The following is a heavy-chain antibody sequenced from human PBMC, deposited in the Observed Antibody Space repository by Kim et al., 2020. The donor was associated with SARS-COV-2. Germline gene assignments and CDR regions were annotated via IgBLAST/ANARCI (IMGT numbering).Heavy chain of an antibody. J-gene: IGHJ4*02. Sequence: GGSLRLSCAATGFTFSYYWMHWVRQTPGEGLVWVARISSDGSSITYADSMRGRFIAYRDNPRNTVYLQMVSLRVDDTAVYYCARDRAGGTPFDIWGQGALVTVSS. CDR1: GFTFSYYW. CDR2: ISSDGSSI. V-gene: IGHV3-74*01. CDR3: ARDRAGGTPFDI. D-gene: IGHD6-13*01.